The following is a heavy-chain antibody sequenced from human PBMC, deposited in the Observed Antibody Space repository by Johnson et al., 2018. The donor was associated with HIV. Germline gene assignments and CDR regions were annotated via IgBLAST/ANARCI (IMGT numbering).Heavy chain of an antibody. D-gene: IGHD4-11*01. V-gene: IGHV3-66*04. CDR2: IYSGGST. CDR1: GFTVSSNY. CDR3: ARRSIRSDGFDI. J-gene: IGHJ3*02. Sequence: VQLVESGGGVVQPGGSLRLSCAASGFTVSSNYMSWVRQAPGKGLAWVSVIYSGGSTYYADSVKGRFTISRDNSKNTLYLQMNSLRAGDTAVYYCARRSIRSDGFDIWGQGTMVTVSS.